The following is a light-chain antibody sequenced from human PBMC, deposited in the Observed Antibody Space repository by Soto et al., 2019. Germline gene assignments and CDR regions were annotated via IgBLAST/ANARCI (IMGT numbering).Light chain of an antibody. Sequence: DIQMTQSPSTLSASVGDRVTITCRASQSISSWLAWYQQKPGRAPTLLIYDVSSLESGVPSRFSGSGSGTELTLTISSLQPDDFATYYCQQYNSYWTFGQGTKVEIK. CDR2: DVS. J-gene: IGKJ1*01. CDR1: QSISSW. V-gene: IGKV1-5*01. CDR3: QQYNSYWT.